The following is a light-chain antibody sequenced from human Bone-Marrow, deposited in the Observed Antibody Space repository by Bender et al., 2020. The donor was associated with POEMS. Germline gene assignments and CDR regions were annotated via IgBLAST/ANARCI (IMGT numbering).Light chain of an antibody. J-gene: IGLJ1*01. CDR2: EDT. Sequence: QSALTQPASVSGSPGQSITISCTGTSSDVGSFNLVSWFQQHPGKAPKLMIYEDTKRPSGVSDRFFGSKSGNTASLTISGLRAEDEADYYCCSPVGYRTLVFGTGTKVTVL. CDR1: SSDVGSFNL. CDR3: CSPVGYRTLV. V-gene: IGLV2-23*01.